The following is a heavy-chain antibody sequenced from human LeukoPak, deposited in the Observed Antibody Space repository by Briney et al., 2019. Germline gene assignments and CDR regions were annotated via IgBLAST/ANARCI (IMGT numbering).Heavy chain of an antibody. CDR3: ARAGIYGSGSYSPNWFDP. CDR2: IYYSGST. Sequence: PSETLSLTCTVSGGSISSGDYYWSWIRQPPGKGLEWIGYIYYSGSTYYNPYLKSRVTISVDTSKNQFSLKLSSVTAADTAVYYCARAGIYGSGSYSPNWFDPWGQGTLVTVSS. V-gene: IGHV4-30-4*08. J-gene: IGHJ5*02. CDR1: GGSISSGDYY. D-gene: IGHD3-10*01.